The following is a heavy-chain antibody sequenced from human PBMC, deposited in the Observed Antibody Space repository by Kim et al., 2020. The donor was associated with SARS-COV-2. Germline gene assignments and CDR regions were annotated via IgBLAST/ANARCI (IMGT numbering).Heavy chain of an antibody. Sequence: SETLSLTCTVSGGTISYYYWSWVRQPAGKGLEWIGRIYTSGSTNYNPSLKSRLTMSVDTSKNQFYFKLISVTAADTAVYYCARSSSGFYYAGFDIWGQGT. CDR1: GGTISYYY. CDR2: IYTSGST. J-gene: IGHJ3*02. V-gene: IGHV4-4*07. D-gene: IGHD3-22*01. CDR3: ARSSSGFYYAGFDI.